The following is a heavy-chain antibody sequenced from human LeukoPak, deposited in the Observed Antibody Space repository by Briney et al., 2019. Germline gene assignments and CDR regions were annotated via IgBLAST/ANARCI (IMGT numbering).Heavy chain of an antibody. CDR1: GFTFSSYA. CDR2: ISYDGSSQ. CDR3: AKERRGFYMDA. V-gene: IGHV3-30*04. Sequence: GGSLRLSCAASGFTFSSYAMSWVRQAPGKGLEWVALISYDGSSQFYAGSVKGRFTISKDKSKNTLFLQMKSLRTEDTAVYYCAKERRGFYMDAWGTGTTVTISS. J-gene: IGHJ6*03.